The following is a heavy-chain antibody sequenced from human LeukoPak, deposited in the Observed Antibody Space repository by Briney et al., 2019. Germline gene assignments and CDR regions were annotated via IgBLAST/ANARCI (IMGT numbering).Heavy chain of an antibody. D-gene: IGHD1-1*01. Sequence: SETLSLTCTVSGGSISSYYWSWIRQPPGKGLEWIGYIYYSGSTNYNPSLKSRVTISVDTTKNQFSLKLSSVTAADTAVYYCARGGWYKGYFQHWGQGTLVTVSS. CDR1: GGSISSYY. V-gene: IGHV4-59*01. J-gene: IGHJ1*01. CDR2: IYYSGST. CDR3: ARGGWYKGYFQH.